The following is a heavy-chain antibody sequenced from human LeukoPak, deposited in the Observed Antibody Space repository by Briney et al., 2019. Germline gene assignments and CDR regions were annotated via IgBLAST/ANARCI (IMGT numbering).Heavy chain of an antibody. J-gene: IGHJ5*02. D-gene: IGHD6-13*01. CDR2: IYYSGST. V-gene: IGHV4-59*08. CDR1: GGSISSYY. CDR3: ARHESPYSSRPGWFDP. Sequence: SETLSLTCTVSGGSISSYYWSWIRQPPGKGLEWIGYIYYSGSTNYNPSLKSRVTISVDTSKNQFSLKLSSVTAADTAVYYCARHESPYSSRPGWFDPWGQGTLVTVSS.